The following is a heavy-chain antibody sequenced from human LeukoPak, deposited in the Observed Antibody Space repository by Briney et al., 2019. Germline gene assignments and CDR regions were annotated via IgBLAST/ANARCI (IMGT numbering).Heavy chain of an antibody. CDR2: IRSKANSYAT. V-gene: IGHV3-73*01. D-gene: IGHD3-10*01. J-gene: IGHJ6*02. CDR1: GFTFSGSA. CDR3: TRVLLWFGPQGDYGMDV. Sequence: PGGSLRLPCAASGFTFSGSAMHWVRQASGKGLEWVGRIRSKANSYATAYAASVKGRFTISRDDSKNTAYLQMNSLKTEDTAVYYCTRVLLWFGPQGDYGMDVWGQGTTVTVSS.